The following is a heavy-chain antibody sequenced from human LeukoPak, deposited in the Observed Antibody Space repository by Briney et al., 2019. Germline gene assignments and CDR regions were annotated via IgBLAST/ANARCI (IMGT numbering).Heavy chain of an antibody. CDR2: INPNTGGS. J-gene: IGHJ3*02. CDR3: ATEARDAWAFDI. V-gene: IGHV1-2*02. D-gene: IGHD3-10*01. CDR1: GDTFTYY. Sequence: ASVTVSCKASGDTFTYYVHWVRQAPGQGLGWMGWINPNTGGSNYAQRFQGRVSMTRDTSISIAYMELSRLRSDDSAVYYCATEARDAWAFDIWGQGTMLTVSS.